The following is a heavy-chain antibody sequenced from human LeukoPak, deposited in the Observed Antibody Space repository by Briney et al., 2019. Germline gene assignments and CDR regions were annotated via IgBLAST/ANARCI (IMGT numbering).Heavy chain of an antibody. CDR3: ARYYYDSSGYYYGYFDY. CDR2: IYYSGST. V-gene: IGHV4-59*01. J-gene: IGHJ4*02. Sequence: SETLSLTCTVSGDSISSYYWSWIRQPPGKGLEGIGDIYYSGSTNYNPSLKSRVTISVDTSKNQFSLKLSSVTAADTAVYYCARYYYDSSGYYYGYFDYWGQGTLVTVSS. D-gene: IGHD3-22*01. CDR1: GDSISSYY.